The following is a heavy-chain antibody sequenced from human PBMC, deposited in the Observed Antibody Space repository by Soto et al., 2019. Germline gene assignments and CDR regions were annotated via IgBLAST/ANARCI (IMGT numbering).Heavy chain of an antibody. J-gene: IGHJ4*02. V-gene: IGHV3-74*01. Sequence: AGESLKISCEASGFVFTNFWMHWVRHVPGKGLVWVARIDTSGHSTNYAESVKGRFTISRDNAKNTVSLQMNSLRVEDTGVYYCAKDSWYFDLWSQGSQVTVSS. CDR2: IDTSGHST. CDR1: GFVFTNFW. CDR3: AKDSWYFDL. D-gene: IGHD6-13*01.